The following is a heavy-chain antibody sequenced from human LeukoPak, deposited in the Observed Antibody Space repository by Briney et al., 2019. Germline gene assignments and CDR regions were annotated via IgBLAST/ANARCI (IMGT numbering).Heavy chain of an antibody. J-gene: IGHJ4*02. D-gene: IGHD2-2*01. V-gene: IGHV3-48*04. CDR2: ISSSGSTI. Sequence: GGSLRLSCAASGFTFSSYGMNWVRQAPGKGLEWVSYISSSGSTIYYADSVKGRFTISRDNAKNSLYLQMNSLRAEDTAVYYCARAYCSSTSCYPPNYWGQGTLVTVSS. CDR3: ARAYCSSTSCYPPNY. CDR1: GFTFSSYG.